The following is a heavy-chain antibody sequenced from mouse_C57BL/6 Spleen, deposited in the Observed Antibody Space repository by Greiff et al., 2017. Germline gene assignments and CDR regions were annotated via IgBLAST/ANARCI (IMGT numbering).Heavy chain of an antibody. CDR1: GYTFTSYW. J-gene: IGHJ4*01. D-gene: IGHD4-1*01. V-gene: IGHV1-53*01. CDR3: ARWTGTGDAMDY. Sequence: QVQLQQPGTELVKPGASVTLSCKASGYTFTSYWMHWVKQRPGQGLEWIGNINPSNGGTNYTENFKSKATLTVDKSSSTAYMQLSSQTSEDSAVYYCARWTGTGDAMDYWGQGTSVTVSS. CDR2: INPSNGGT.